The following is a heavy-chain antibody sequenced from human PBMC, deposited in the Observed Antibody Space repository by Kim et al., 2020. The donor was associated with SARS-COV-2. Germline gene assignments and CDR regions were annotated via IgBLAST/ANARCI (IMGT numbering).Heavy chain of an antibody. Sequence: SVKVSCKASGGTFSSYAISWVRQAPGQELEWMGGIIPIFGTANYAQKFQGRVTITADESTSTAYMELSSLRSEDTAVYYCARKLPDYYDSSGPESYYYYAMDVWGQGTTVTVSS. CDR2: IIPIFGTA. V-gene: IGHV1-69*13. D-gene: IGHD3-22*01. CDR1: GGTFSSYA. CDR3: ARKLPDYYDSSGPESYYYYAMDV. J-gene: IGHJ6*02.